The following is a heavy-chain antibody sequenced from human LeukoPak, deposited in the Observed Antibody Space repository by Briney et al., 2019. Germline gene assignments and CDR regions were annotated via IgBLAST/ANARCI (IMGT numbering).Heavy chain of an antibody. Sequence: SETLSLTCAVYGGSFSGYYWSWIRQPPGKGLEWIGYIYYSGSTNYNPSLKSRVTISVDTSKNQFSLKLSSVTAADTAVYYCARADIVVVPAARPSYYMDVWGKGTTVTVSS. CDR2: IYYSGST. CDR3: ARADIVVVPAARPSYYMDV. D-gene: IGHD2-2*01. CDR1: GGSFSGYY. V-gene: IGHV4-59*01. J-gene: IGHJ6*03.